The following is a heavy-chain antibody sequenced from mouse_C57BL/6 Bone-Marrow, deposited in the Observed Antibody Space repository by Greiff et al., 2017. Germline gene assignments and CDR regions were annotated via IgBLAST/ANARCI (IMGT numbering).Heavy chain of an antibody. CDR2: INPSTGGT. Sequence: VQLQQSGPELVKPGASVKISCKASGYSFTGYYMNWVKQSPEKSLEWIGEINPSTGGTTYNQKFKAKATLTVDKSSSTAYMQLKSLTSEDAAVYYCARGGRYFYYFDYWGQGTTLTVSS. CDR1: GYSFTGYY. J-gene: IGHJ2*01. V-gene: IGHV1-42*01. CDR3: ARGGRYFYYFDY. D-gene: IGHD2-14*01.